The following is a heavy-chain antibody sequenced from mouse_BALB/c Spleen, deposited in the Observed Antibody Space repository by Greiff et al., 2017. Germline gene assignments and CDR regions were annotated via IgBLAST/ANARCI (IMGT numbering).Heavy chain of an antibody. CDR1: GFTFSSYG. D-gene: IGHD2-1*01. V-gene: IGHV5-6-3*01. CDR2: INSNGGST. Sequence: EVKLVESGGGLVQPGGSLKLSCAASGFTFSSYGMSWVRQTPDKRLELVATINSNGGSTYYPDSVKGRFTISRDNAKNTLYLQMSSLKSEDTAMYYCAREAYGNYGYFDVWGAGTTVTVSS. J-gene: IGHJ1*01. CDR3: AREAYGNYGYFDV.